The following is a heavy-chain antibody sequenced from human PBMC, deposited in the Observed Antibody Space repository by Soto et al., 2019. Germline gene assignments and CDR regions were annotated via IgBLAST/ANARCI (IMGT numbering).Heavy chain of an antibody. CDR3: ASDPSMVRGVITDY. CDR1: GGSISSSSYY. D-gene: IGHD3-10*01. CDR2: IYYSGST. V-gene: IGHV4-39*01. J-gene: IGHJ4*02. Sequence: SETLSLTCTVSGGSISSSSYYWGWIRQPPGKGLEWIGNIYYSGSTYYNPSLKSRVTISVDTSKNQFSLKLSSVTAADTAVYYCASDPSMVRGVITDYRGQGTRVT.